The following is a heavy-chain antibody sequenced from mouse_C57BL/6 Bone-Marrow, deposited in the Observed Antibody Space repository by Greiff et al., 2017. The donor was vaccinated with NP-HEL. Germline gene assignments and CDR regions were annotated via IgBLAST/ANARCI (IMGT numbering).Heavy chain of an antibody. V-gene: IGHV7-1*01. D-gene: IGHD1-1*01. Sequence: EVKVVESGGGLVQSGRSLRLSCATSGFTFSDFYMEWVRQAPGKGLEWIAASRNKANDNTTEYSASVKGRFIVSRDTSQSILYLQMNALRAEDTAIYYCARDDYYGRRAMDYWGQGTSVTVSS. CDR3: ARDDYYGRRAMDY. J-gene: IGHJ4*01. CDR2: SRNKANDNTT. CDR1: GFTFSDFY.